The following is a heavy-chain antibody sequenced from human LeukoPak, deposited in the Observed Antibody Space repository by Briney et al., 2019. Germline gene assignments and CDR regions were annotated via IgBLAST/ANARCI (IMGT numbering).Heavy chain of an antibody. CDR1: GFTFSSYS. D-gene: IGHD3-10*01. J-gene: IGHJ3*02. V-gene: IGHV3-21*01. CDR2: ISSSSSYI. CDR3: ARDPLSGDAFDI. Sequence: GGSLRLSCAASGFTFSSYSMNWVRQAPGKGLEWVSSISSSSSYIYYADSVKGRFTISRDNAKNSLYLQMNGLRAEDTAVYYCARDPLSGDAFDIWGQGTMVTVSS.